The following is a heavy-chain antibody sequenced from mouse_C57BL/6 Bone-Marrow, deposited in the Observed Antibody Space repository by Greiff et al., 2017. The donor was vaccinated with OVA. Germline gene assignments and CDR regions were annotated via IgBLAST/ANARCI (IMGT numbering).Heavy chain of an antibody. CDR1: GYTFTDYE. CDR3: TRGCSNYYARDY. V-gene: IGHV1-15*01. CDR2: IDPETGGT. J-gene: IGHJ4*01. D-gene: IGHD2-5*01. Sequence: QVQLQQSGAELVRPGASVTLSCKASGYTFTDYEMHWVKQTPVHGLEWIGAIDPETGGTAYNQKFKGTAILTADKSSSTAYMELRSLTSEDSAVYYCTRGCSNYYARDYGGQGPSVTVSS.